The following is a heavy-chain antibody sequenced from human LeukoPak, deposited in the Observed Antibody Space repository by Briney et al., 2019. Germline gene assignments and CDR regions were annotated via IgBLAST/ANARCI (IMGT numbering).Heavy chain of an antibody. CDR2: IYYSGSGST. J-gene: IGHJ4*02. Sequence: SETLALTCTVSGASISSYYWRWIRQSPGNGLEWIAYIYYSGSGSTDYNPSLKSRVTISVDTSKNQLSLKASSVTAADTAIYYCARDLGRELDYWGQGTLVTVSS. D-gene: IGHD1-26*01. CDR3: ARDLGRELDY. CDR1: GASISSYY. V-gene: IGHV4-59*01.